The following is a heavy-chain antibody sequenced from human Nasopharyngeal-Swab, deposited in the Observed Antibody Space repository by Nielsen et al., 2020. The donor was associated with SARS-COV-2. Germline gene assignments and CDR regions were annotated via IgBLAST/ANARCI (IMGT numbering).Heavy chain of an antibody. CDR2: INHSGST. CDR1: GGSFSGYY. Sequence: GSLRLSCAVYGGSFSGYYWSWIRQPPGKGLEWIGEINHSGSTNYNPSLKSRVTISVDTSKNQFSLKLSSVTAADTAVYYCARKFYYYYYYMDVWGKGTTVTVPS. CDR3: ARKFYYYYYYMDV. V-gene: IGHV4-34*01. J-gene: IGHJ6*03.